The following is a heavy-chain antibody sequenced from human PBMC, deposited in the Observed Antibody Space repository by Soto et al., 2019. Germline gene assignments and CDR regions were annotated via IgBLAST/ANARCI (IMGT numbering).Heavy chain of an antibody. CDR2: FDPEDGET. CDR1: GYTLTELS. D-gene: IGHD3-3*01. V-gene: IGHV1-24*01. Sequence: ASVKVSCKVSGYTLTELSMHWVRQAPGKGLEWMGGFDPEDGETIYAQKFQGRVTMTEDTSTDTAYMELSSLRSEDTAVYYCATPNDFWSGYFVLGYWGQGTLVTVSS. CDR3: ATPNDFWSGYFVLGY. J-gene: IGHJ4*02.